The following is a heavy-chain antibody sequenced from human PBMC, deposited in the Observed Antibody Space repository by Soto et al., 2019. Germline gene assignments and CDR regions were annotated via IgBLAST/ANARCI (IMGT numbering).Heavy chain of an antibody. CDR3: ARGLTIFGVVTTGAQFDY. Sequence: QVQLQQWGAGLLKPSETLSLTCAVYGGSFSGYYWSWIRQPPGKGLEWIGEINHSGSTNYNPSLKSRVTISVDTSKNQFSLKLSSVTAADTAVYYCARGLTIFGVVTTGAQFDYWGQGTLVTVSS. D-gene: IGHD3-3*01. CDR2: INHSGST. CDR1: GGSFSGYY. J-gene: IGHJ4*02. V-gene: IGHV4-34*01.